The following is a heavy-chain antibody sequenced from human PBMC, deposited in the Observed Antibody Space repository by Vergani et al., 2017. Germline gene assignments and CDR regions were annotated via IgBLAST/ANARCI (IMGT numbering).Heavy chain of an antibody. Sequence: EVQLVESGGGLVKPGGSLRLSCAASGFTFSSYSMNWVRQAPGKGLEWVSSISSSSSYIYYADSLKGRFTISRDNAKNSLYLQMNSLRAEDTAVYYCARPNWNDGDFDYWGQGTLVTVSS. V-gene: IGHV3-21*01. CDR3: ARPNWNDGDFDY. D-gene: IGHD1-20*01. CDR1: GFTFSSYS. J-gene: IGHJ4*02. CDR2: ISSSSSYI.